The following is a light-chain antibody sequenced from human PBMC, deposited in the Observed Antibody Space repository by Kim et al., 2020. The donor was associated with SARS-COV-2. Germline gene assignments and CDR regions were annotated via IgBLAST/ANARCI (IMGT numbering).Light chain of an antibody. CDR1: SSNIGSNS. Sequence: ELTQPPSASGTPGQSVTMSCSGGSSNIGSNSVNWYHQFPGTAPKLLIYNYSQRPSGVPDRFSGSKSGTSAFLAISGLQSEDEADYYCVAWDDSLNAWV. V-gene: IGLV1-44*01. J-gene: IGLJ3*02. CDR3: VAWDDSLNAWV. CDR2: NYS.